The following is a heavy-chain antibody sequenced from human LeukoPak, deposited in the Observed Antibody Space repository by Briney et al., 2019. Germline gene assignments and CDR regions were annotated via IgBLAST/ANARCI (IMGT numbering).Heavy chain of an antibody. V-gene: IGHV4-30-2*01. D-gene: IGHD3-16*01. CDR1: GGSISSGGYY. CDR3: ARGERFDP. Sequence: PSQTLSLTCTVSGGSISSGGYYWSWSRQPPGKGLEWIGYIYHSGSTYYNPSLKSRVTISVDRSKNQFSLKLSSVTAADTAVYYCARGERFDPWGQGTLVTVSS. CDR2: IYHSGST. J-gene: IGHJ5*02.